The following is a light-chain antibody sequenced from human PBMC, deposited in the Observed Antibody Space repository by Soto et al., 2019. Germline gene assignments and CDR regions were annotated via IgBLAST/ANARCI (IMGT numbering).Light chain of an antibody. J-gene: IGLJ1*01. V-gene: IGLV2-14*01. CDR2: EVS. CDR1: SSDVGGYKY. CDR3: NSYTSTYTGV. Sequence: QSALTQPASVSGSPGQSITISCAGTSSDVGGYKYVSWYQQHPGKAPKLMIYEVSNRPSGVSNRFSGSKSGNTASLTISGLQAEDEADYYCNSYTSTYTGVCGTGTKLTVL.